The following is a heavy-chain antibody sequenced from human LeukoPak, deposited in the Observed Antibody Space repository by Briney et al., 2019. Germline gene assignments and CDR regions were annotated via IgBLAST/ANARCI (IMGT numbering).Heavy chain of an antibody. V-gene: IGHV1-8*01. CDR1: GYTFSSYD. CDR2: MNPNSGNT. J-gene: IGHJ4*02. D-gene: IGHD1-7*01. CDR3: ARGGTVNWNYGIDY. Sequence: GASVKVSCNTSGYTFSSYDVIWVRQATGQGLEWMGWMNPNSGNTGYAQKFQGRVTITRNTSISTAYMELSSLRSEDTAVYYCARGGTVNWNYGIDYWGQGTLVTVSS.